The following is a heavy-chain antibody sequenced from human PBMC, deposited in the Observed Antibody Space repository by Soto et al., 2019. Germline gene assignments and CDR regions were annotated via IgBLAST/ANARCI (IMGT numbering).Heavy chain of an antibody. Sequence: EVQLLESGGGLVQPGGSLRLSCTASGFTFSDHAMTWDRQAPGKGLEWLSGISGGGSGAYYADSVKGRFTVSRANSNNTLFLQMDSLTVEDTGVYYCAIDLWWYTHWGQGTLVTVSS. J-gene: IGHJ4*02. CDR2: ISGGGSGA. D-gene: IGHD2-15*01. V-gene: IGHV3-23*01. CDR3: AIDLWWYTH. CDR1: GFTFSDHA.